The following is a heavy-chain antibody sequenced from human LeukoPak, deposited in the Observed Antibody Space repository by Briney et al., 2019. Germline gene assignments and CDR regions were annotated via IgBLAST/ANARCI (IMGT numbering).Heavy chain of an antibody. D-gene: IGHD5-18*01. V-gene: IGHV3-48*03. Sequence: GGSLRLSCAASGFTLSSYEMNWVRQAPGKGLEWVSYISSSGSTIYYADSVKGRFTISRDNAKNSLYLQMNSLRAEDTAVYYCARGGDVDTAMLEAFDIWGQGTMVTVSS. CDR2: ISSSGSTI. CDR1: GFTLSSYE. J-gene: IGHJ3*02. CDR3: ARGGDVDTAMLEAFDI.